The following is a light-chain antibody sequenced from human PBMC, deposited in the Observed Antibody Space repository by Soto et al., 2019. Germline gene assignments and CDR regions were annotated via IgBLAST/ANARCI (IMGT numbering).Light chain of an antibody. Sequence: EIVLTQSPATLSLSPGERATLSCRASQSVSSYLAWYQQKPGQAPRLLIHDASSRATGIPARFSGSGSGTDFTLTISSLEPEDFAVYYCQQRSNWPPSFGGGTKVDIK. V-gene: IGKV3-11*01. J-gene: IGKJ4*01. CDR3: QQRSNWPPS. CDR1: QSVSSY. CDR2: DAS.